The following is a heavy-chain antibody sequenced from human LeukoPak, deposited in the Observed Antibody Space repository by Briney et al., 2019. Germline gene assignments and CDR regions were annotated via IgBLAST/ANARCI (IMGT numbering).Heavy chain of an antibody. CDR3: ARMVRGVINPCDH. CDR2: IGRRDNNR. V-gene: IGHV3-43*01. Sequence: SGGSLRLSCAASGFTFDRYTIHWVRQAPGKGLEWVSLIGRRDNNRYYADSVRGRFTISRDNSKNSLYLQMNSLRVDDTAVYYCARMVRGVINPCDHWGQGTLVTVSS. J-gene: IGHJ4*02. CDR1: GFTFDRYT. D-gene: IGHD3-10*01.